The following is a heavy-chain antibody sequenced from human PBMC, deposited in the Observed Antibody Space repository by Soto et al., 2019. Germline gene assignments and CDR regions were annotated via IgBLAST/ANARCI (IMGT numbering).Heavy chain of an antibody. CDR3: ARGAGYGDYLFDY. CDR1: GYTFTSYS. CDR2: INAGNGNT. J-gene: IGHJ4*02. V-gene: IGHV1-3*01. D-gene: IGHD4-17*01. Sequence: GASVKVSCKASGYTFTSYSIHWVRQAPGQRLECVGWINAGNGNTKYSQKFQGRVTITRDTSTSTAYMELSSLRSEDTAVYYCARGAGYGDYLFDYWGQGTLVTVSS.